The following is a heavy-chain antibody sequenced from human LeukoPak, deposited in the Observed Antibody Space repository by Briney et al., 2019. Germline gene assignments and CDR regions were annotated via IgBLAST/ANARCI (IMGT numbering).Heavy chain of an antibody. CDR3: ARDPPKGGSSWYGGTDY. J-gene: IGHJ4*02. CDR2: INWNGGST. Sequence: GGSLRLSCAASGFTFDDYGMSWVRQAPGKGLEWVSGINWNGGSTGYADSVKGRFTISRDNAKNSLYLQMNSLRAEDTALYYCARDPPKGGSSWYGGTDYWGQGTLVTVSS. CDR1: GFTFDDYG. V-gene: IGHV3-20*04. D-gene: IGHD6-13*01.